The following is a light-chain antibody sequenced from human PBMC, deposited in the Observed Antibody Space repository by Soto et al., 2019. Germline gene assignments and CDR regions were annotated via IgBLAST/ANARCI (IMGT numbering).Light chain of an antibody. CDR2: GAS. CDR1: ESISSF. J-gene: IGKJ1*01. V-gene: IGKV1-39*01. Sequence: DIQMTQSPSTLSASVGDRVTITCPASESISSFLIWYQQTPGKAPKVLIYGASSLQTGVPSRFSGSGSGTDFTLTIDSLQPEDFAIYYCQQSYIARWTFGQGTKVEIK. CDR3: QQSYIARWT.